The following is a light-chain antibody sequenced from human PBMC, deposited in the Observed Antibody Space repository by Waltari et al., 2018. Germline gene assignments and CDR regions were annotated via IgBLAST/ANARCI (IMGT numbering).Light chain of an antibody. V-gene: IGLV1-40*01. CDR3: QSYDSSLSGSGV. Sequence: QSVLTQPPSVSGAPGQRVTISCTGSSSNIGAGFVLHLSQHLPGTAPKPLIYGNSNRPSGVPDRFSGSKSGTSASLDIAGLQAEDEADYYCQSYDSSLSGSGVFGGGTKLTVL. CDR1: SSNIGAGFV. CDR2: GNS. J-gene: IGLJ3*02.